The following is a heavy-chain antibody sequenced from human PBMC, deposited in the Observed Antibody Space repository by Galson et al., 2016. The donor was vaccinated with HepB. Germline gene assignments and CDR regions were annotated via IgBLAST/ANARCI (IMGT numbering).Heavy chain of an antibody. V-gene: IGHV4-4*02. D-gene: IGHD1-14*01. CDR3: ARARKPSYYYYGMDV. Sequence: ETLSLTCAVSGGSIGSTNWWNWVRPPPGQGLEWIGEIYVSGSTNYNPSLKSRVTISIDEYKSQFSLKLSSVTAADTAVYYCARARKPSYYYYGMDVWGQGTTVTVSS. J-gene: IGHJ6*02. CDR1: GGSIGSTNW. CDR2: IYVSGST.